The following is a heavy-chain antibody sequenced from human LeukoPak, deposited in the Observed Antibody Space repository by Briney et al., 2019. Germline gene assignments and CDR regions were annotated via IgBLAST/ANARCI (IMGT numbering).Heavy chain of an antibody. D-gene: IGHD5-12*01. CDR2: ISSSSSTI. CDR1: GFTFSSYA. J-gene: IGHJ4*02. V-gene: IGHV3-48*01. CDR3: AREVVVATSPSDY. Sequence: GGSLRLSCAASGFTFSSYAMTWVRQAPGKGLEWVSYISSSSSTIYYADSVKGRFTISRDNAKNSLYLQMNSLRAEDTAVYYCAREVVVATSPSDYWGQGTLVTVSS.